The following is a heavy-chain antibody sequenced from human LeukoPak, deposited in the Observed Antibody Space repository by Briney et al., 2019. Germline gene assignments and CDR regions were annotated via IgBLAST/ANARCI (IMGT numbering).Heavy chain of an antibody. CDR3: ARGASTFPFDY. CDR1: GYSISSSYW. V-gene: IGHV4-4*02. D-gene: IGHD3-16*01. J-gene: IGHJ4*02. Sequence: PSETLSLTCTVSGYSISSSYWWTWVRQPPGKGLEWIGEIYHSGSTNYNPSLESRVSISVDKSKNQFSLKLSSVTAADTAVYYCARGASTFPFDYWGQGTLVTVSS. CDR2: IYHSGST.